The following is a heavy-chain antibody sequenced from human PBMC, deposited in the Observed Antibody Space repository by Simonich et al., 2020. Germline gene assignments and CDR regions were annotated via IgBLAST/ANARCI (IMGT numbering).Heavy chain of an antibody. CDR2: SNANKGNT. CDR1: GYTFTSYG. D-gene: IGHD2-15*01. CDR3: ARASRGTWWYYYFDY. V-gene: IGHV1-18*01. J-gene: IGHJ4*02. Sequence: QVQLVQSGAEVKKPGASVKVSCKASGYTFTSYGISGVRQAPGQGLEWLGWSNANKGNTNYAQKLQGRVTMTPDTSTSTAYMELRSLRSDDTAVYYGARASRGTWWYYYFDYWGQGTLVTVSS.